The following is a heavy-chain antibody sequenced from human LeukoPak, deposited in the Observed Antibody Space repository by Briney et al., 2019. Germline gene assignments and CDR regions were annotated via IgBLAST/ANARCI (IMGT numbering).Heavy chain of an antibody. CDR3: AREGYDSSYYYYLDY. Sequence: SQTLSLTCTVSGGSISSGSYYWSWIRQHPGKGLEWIGNIYYSGSTYYNPSLKSRVTISVDTSKSQFSLKLSSVTAADTAVYYCAREGYDSSYYYYLDYWGQGTLVTVSS. J-gene: IGHJ4*02. D-gene: IGHD3-22*01. CDR1: GGSISSGSYY. V-gene: IGHV4-31*03. CDR2: IYYSGST.